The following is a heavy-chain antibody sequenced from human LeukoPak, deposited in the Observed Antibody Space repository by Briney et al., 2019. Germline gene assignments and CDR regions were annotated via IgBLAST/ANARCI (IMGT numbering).Heavy chain of an antibody. CDR1: GYTFTSYG. CDR2: IGAYNGNT. D-gene: IGHD3-22*01. J-gene: IGHJ6*02. CDR3: ARVDVGSSGYFLSYYYYYGMDV. Sequence: GASVKVSCKASGYTFTSYGISWVRQAPGQGLEWMGWIGAYNGNTNYAQKLQGRVTMTTDTSTSTAYMELRSLRSDDTAVYYCARVDVGSSGYFLSYYYYYGMDVWGQGTTVTVSS. V-gene: IGHV1-18*01.